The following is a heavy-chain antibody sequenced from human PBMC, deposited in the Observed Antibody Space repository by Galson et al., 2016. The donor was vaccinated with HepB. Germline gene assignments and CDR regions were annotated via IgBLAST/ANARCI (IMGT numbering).Heavy chain of an antibody. D-gene: IGHD6-19*01. CDR3: AREALIAVTLLDV. V-gene: IGHV3-23*01. J-gene: IGHJ6*02. CDR1: GFSFSNSG. CDR2: ITRSGDAT. Sequence: SLRLSCAASGFSFSNSGMSWVRQAPGRGLEWVSGITRSGDATHYADSVKGRFTISRDNAKNTLYLEMNRLRVEDTAVYYCAREALIAVTLLDVWGQGTTVSVSS.